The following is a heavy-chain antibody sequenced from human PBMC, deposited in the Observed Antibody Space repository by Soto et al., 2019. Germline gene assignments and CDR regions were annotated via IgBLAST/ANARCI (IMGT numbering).Heavy chain of an antibody. Sequence: ASVKVSCKASGYTFTGQFMHWVRQAPGQGLEWMGWTNPNSGGTTYSQRFQGRVTMTRDTSITTGYMELTGLTSNDTAVYYCALTGRGGSWGQGTLVTVSS. CDR1: GYTFTGQF. CDR2: TNPNSGGT. CDR3: ALTGRGGS. J-gene: IGHJ5*02. D-gene: IGHD1-20*01. V-gene: IGHV1-2*02.